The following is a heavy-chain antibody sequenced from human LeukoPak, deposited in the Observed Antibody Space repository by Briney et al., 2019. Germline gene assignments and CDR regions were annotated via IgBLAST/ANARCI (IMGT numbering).Heavy chain of an antibody. CDR1: GYTFTGYY. D-gene: IGHD6-13*01. Sequence: GASVKVSCKASGYTFTGYYMHWVRQAPGQGLEWMGWINPNSGGTNYAQKFQGRVTMTRDTSITTAYMELSRLASDDTAVYYCAAWAAVGRFFDYWGQGTQVTVSS. CDR2: INPNSGGT. CDR3: AAWAAVGRFFDY. V-gene: IGHV1-2*02. J-gene: IGHJ4*02.